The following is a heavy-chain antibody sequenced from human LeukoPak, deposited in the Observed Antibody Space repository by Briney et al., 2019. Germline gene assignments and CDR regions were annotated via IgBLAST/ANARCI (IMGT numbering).Heavy chain of an antibody. CDR3: AREHYVWGTYSWRASGMDV. Sequence: SQTLSLTCTVSGGSISSGGYYWSWIRQAPGKGLEGIGYIYHSGSTYYNPSLKSRVTISVDRSKNQFSLKLSSVTAADTAVYYCAREHYVWGTYSWRASGMDVWGQGTTVTVSS. V-gene: IGHV4-30-2*01. CDR1: GGSISSGGYY. D-gene: IGHD3-16*02. CDR2: IYHSGST. J-gene: IGHJ6*02.